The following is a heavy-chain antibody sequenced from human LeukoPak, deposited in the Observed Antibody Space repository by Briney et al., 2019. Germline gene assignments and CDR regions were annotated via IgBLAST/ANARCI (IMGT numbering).Heavy chain of an antibody. CDR2: ISGSGDST. CDR1: GFTFSNYA. V-gene: IGHV3-23*01. Sequence: GGSLRLSCAASGFTFSNYAMSWVRQAPGKGLEWVSAISGSGDSTYYADSVKGRFTISRDNSKSTLYLQMNSLRAEDTAVYYCAKYPQLAYFDYWGQGTLVTVSS. J-gene: IGHJ4*02. CDR3: AKYPQLAYFDY. D-gene: IGHD6-13*01.